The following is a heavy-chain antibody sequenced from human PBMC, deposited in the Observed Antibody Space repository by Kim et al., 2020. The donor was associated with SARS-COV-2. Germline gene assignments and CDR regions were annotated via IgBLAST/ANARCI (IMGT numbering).Heavy chain of an antibody. V-gene: IGHV4-31*03. J-gene: IGHJ4*02. CDR3: ARERVYTNLDDSSGIDY. Sequence: SETLSLTCTVSGGSISSGGYYWSWIRQHPGKGLEWIGYIYYSGSTYYNPSLKSRVTISVDTSKNQFSLKLSSVTAADTAVYYCARERVYTNLDDSSGIDYWGQGTLVTVSS. CDR2: IYYSGST. CDR1: GGSISSGGYY. D-gene: IGHD3-22*01.